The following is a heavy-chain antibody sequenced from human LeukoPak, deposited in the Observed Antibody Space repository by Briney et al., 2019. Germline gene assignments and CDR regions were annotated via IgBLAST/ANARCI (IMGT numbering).Heavy chain of an antibody. V-gene: IGHV2-5*01. J-gene: IGHJ4*02. D-gene: IGHD3-3*01. CDR3: AHAYYDFWSGYYPFPYYFDY. Sequence: SGPTLVNPTQTLTLTCTFSGFSHSTSGVGVGWIRQPPGKALEWLALIYWNDDKRYSPSLKSRLTIAKDTSKNQVVLTMTNMDPVDTATYYCAHAYYDFWSGYYPFPYYFDYWGQGTLVTVSS. CDR1: GFSHSTSGVG. CDR2: IYWNDDK.